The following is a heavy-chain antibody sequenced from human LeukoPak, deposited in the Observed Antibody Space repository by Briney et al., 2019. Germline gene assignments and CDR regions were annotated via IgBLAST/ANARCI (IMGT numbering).Heavy chain of an antibody. D-gene: IGHD3-22*01. V-gene: IGHV3-33*01. Sequence: PGGSLRLSCAASGFTFSSYGMHWVRQAPGKGLEWVAVIWYDGSNKYYADSVKGRFTISRDNSKNTLYLQMNSLRAEDTAVYYCATGSGYYDSSGYYDYWGQGTLVTVSS. CDR2: IWYDGSNK. CDR3: ATGSGYYDSSGYYDY. J-gene: IGHJ4*02. CDR1: GFTFSSYG.